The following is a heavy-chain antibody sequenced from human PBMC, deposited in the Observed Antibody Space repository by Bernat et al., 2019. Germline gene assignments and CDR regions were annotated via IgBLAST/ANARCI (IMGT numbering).Heavy chain of an antibody. D-gene: IGHD4-23*01. J-gene: IGHJ4*02. CDR3: ARRGNLEY. CDR1: GFTFSNSW. CDR2: IKEDGSEK. Sequence: EVQLVESGGGLVQPGGSLRLSCAASGFTFSNSWMSWVRQAPGKGLEWVASIKEDGSEKYYVDSVKGRLTISRDNAKNSLSLKMNSLRAEDTAVYYCARRGNLEYWGQGSLVTVSS. V-gene: IGHV3-7*03.